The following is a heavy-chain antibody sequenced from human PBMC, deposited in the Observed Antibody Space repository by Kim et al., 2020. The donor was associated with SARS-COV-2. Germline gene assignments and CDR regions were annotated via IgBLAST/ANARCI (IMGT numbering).Heavy chain of an antibody. CDR1: GFTFSSYG. D-gene: IGHD5-18*01. CDR2: ISYDGSNK. V-gene: IGHV3-30*18. CDR3: AKDMGIPLQLWTYYYYYYGMDV. J-gene: IGHJ6*02. Sequence: GGSLRLSCAASGFTFSSYGMHWVRQAPGKGLEWVAFISYDGSNKYYADSVKGRFTISRDNSKNTLYLQMNSLRAEDTDVYYCAKDMGIPLQLWTYYYYYYGMDVGGQGTTVTVSS.